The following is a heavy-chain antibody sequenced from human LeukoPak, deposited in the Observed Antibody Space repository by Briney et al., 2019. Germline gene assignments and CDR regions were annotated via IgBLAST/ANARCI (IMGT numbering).Heavy chain of an antibody. CDR2: ISWNSGSI. Sequence: GGSLRLSCAASGFTFDDYAMHWVRQAPGKGLEWVSGISWNSGSIGYADSVKGRFTISRDNAKNSLYLQMNSLRAEDTALDYCAKDSDGQQMVYYFDDWGQGTLVTVSS. V-gene: IGHV3-9*01. D-gene: IGHD6-13*01. J-gene: IGHJ4*02. CDR3: AKDSDGQQMVYYFDD. CDR1: GFTFDDYA.